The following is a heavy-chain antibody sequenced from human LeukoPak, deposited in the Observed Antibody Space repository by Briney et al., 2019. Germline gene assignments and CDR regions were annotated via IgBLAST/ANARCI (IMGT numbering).Heavy chain of an antibody. CDR2: IKQDGSEK. CDR3: ARPYLYYDSSGYYS. Sequence: PGGSLRLSCTASGFTFGDYAMSWVRQAPGKGPEWVANIKQDGSEKYYVDSVKGRFTISRDNAKNSLYLQMNSLRAEDTAVYYCARPYLYYDSSGYYSWGQGTLVTVSS. V-gene: IGHV3-7*01. CDR1: GFTFGDYA. D-gene: IGHD3-22*01. J-gene: IGHJ4*02.